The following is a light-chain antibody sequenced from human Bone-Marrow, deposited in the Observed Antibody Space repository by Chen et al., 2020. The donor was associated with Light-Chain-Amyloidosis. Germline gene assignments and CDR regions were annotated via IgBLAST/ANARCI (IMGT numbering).Light chain of an antibody. V-gene: IGLV3-21*02. J-gene: IGLJ3*02. Sequence: SYVLTQPSPVSVAPGQPATIACGGNKLGSTSVHWYQQTPGQAPLLVVYDDSDRPSGIPARLSGSNSGNTATLTISSVEAGDEADYYCQVWDRSSDRPVFGGGTKLTVL. CDR3: QVWDRSSDRPV. CDR1: KLGSTS. CDR2: DDS.